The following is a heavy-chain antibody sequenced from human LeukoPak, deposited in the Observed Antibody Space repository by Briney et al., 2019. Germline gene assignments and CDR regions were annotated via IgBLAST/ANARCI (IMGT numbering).Heavy chain of an antibody. V-gene: IGHV1-18*01. CDR3: ARVVVYPLYYYYYMDV. J-gene: IGHJ6*03. D-gene: IGHD2-8*02. CDR1: GYTFTSYG. Sequence: AASVKVSCKASGYTFTSYGISWVRQAPGQGLEWMGWISAYNGNTNYAQKLQGRVTMTTDTSTSTAYMELRSLRSDDTAVYYCARVVVYPLYYYYYMDVWGKGTTVTVSS. CDR2: ISAYNGNT.